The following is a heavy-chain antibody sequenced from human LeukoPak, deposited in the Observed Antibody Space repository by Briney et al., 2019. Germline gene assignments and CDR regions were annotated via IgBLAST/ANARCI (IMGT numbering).Heavy chain of an antibody. CDR1: GGSVSSGTYY. CDR3: ARNSGWYMYDY. Sequence: SETLSLTCTVSGGSVSSGTYYWSWIRQLPGKGLEWLGYIYYSGSTNYNPSLESRVTISLDTSKNHFSLKLSSVTAADTAVYYCARNSGWYMYDYWGQGTLVTISS. V-gene: IGHV4-61*01. D-gene: IGHD6-19*01. CDR2: IYYSGST. J-gene: IGHJ4*02.